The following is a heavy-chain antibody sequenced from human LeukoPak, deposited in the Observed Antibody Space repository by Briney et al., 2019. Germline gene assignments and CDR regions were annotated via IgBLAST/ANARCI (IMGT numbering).Heavy chain of an antibody. CDR2: ISQSGSA. J-gene: IGHJ5*02. D-gene: IGHD2-15*01. CDR3: ASVGYCSGGSCSTNWFDP. CDR1: GYSIRSGYY. V-gene: IGHV4-38-2*02. Sequence: SETLSLTCSVSGYSIRSGYYWGWIRQPPGRGLEWIGTISQSGSAYHNPSLKSRVTISVDTSKNQFSLKLSSVTAADTAVYYCASVGYCSGGSCSTNWFDPWGQGTLVTVSS.